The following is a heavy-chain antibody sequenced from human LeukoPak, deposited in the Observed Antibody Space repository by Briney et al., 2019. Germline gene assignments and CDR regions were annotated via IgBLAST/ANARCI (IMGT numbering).Heavy chain of an antibody. J-gene: IGHJ6*02. Sequence: PSETLSLTCTVSGGSIRNYYCSWIRQPPGKGLEWVGYIYYSGSTSYNPSLKSRVTISVDASKNQFSLKLSSVTAADTAVYYCARHFTGPVPYTPYFGMDVWGQGTTVTVSS. CDR3: ARHFTGPVPYTPYFGMDV. D-gene: IGHD3-16*01. CDR2: IYYSGST. V-gene: IGHV4-59*08. CDR1: GGSIRNYY.